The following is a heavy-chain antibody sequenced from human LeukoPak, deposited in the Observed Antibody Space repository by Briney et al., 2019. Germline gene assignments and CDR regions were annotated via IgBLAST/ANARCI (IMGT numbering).Heavy chain of an antibody. CDR1: GGSVTSTTYY. Sequence: SETLSLTCTVSGGSVTSTTYYSGWVRQPPGEGLGWVVFVHYNGATYYDPSLKSRVTMSIDTSENQFSLKVTSVTAADTAVYYCARRRVAATAGWFDPWGQGTLVTVSS. CDR2: VHYNGAT. D-gene: IGHD2-15*01. V-gene: IGHV4-39*01. CDR3: ARRRVAATAGWFDP. J-gene: IGHJ5*02.